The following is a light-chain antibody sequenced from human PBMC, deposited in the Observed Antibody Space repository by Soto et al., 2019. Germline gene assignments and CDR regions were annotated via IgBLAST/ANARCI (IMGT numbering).Light chain of an antibody. Sequence: QTVVTQEPSFSVSPGRTVTLTCGLSSGSVSTSYYPSWYQQTPGQAPRTLIYSTNTRSSGVPDRFSGSILGNKAALTITGAQADDEADYYCALYMGSGIGVFGGGTKVTV. CDR3: ALYMGSGIGV. CDR1: SGSVSTSYY. CDR2: STN. J-gene: IGLJ3*02. V-gene: IGLV8-61*01.